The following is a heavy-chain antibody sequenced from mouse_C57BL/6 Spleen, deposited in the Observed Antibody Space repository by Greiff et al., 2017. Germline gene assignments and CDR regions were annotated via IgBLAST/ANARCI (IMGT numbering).Heavy chain of an antibody. CDR1: GYAFSSSW. D-gene: IGHD1-1*01. Sequence: LVESGPELVKPGASVKISCKASGYAFSSSWMNWVKQRPGKGLEWIGRIYPGDGDTNYNGKFKGKATLTADKSSSTAYMQLSSLTSEDSAVYFCARSYYGSSWGYAMDYWGQGTSVTVSS. V-gene: IGHV1-82*01. J-gene: IGHJ4*01. CDR2: IYPGDGDT. CDR3: ARSYYGSSWGYAMDY.